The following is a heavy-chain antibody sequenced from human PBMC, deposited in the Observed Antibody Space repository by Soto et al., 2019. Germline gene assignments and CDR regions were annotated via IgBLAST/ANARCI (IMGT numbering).Heavy chain of an antibody. CDR2: IYYSGST. CDR3: ARQRGGVGATYWYFDL. Sequence: QVQLQESGPGLVKPSQTLSLTCTVSGGSISSGGYYWSWIRQHPGKGLEWIGYIYYSGSTYYNPSLKSRVTISVATSKNQFSLKLSSVTAADTAVYYCARQRGGVGATYWYFDLWGRGTLVTVSS. V-gene: IGHV4-31*03. J-gene: IGHJ2*01. D-gene: IGHD1-26*01. CDR1: GGSISSGGYY.